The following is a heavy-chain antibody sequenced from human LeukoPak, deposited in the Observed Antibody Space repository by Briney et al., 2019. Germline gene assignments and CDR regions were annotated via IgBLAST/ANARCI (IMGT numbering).Heavy chain of an antibody. Sequence: GGSLRLSCAASGFMFSSYEMNWVRQAPGEGLEWVSYIRSRGGTIYYADSVKGRFTISRDNAKNSLYLQMNSLRAEDTAVYYCARDFGRWFLDYWGQGTLVTVSS. J-gene: IGHJ4*02. D-gene: IGHD4-23*01. CDR2: IRSRGGTI. CDR1: GFMFSSYE. V-gene: IGHV3-48*03. CDR3: ARDFGRWFLDY.